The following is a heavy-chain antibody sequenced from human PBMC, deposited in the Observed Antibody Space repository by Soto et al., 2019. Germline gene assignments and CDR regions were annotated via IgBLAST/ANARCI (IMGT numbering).Heavy chain of an antibody. CDR1: GFTVSSNY. D-gene: IGHD3-22*01. J-gene: IGHJ5*02. CDR3: ARNGDSSDYRGWFDP. Sequence: GGSLRLSCAASGFTVSSNYMSWVRQAPGKGLEWVSVIYSGGTTYYADSVKGRFTISRDNSKNTLYLQMNILRAEDTAVYYCARNGDSSDYRGWFDPWGQGTLVTVSS. V-gene: IGHV3-66*01. CDR2: IYSGGTT.